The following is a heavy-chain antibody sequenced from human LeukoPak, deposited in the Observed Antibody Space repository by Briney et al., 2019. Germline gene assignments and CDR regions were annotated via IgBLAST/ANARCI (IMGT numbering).Heavy chain of an antibody. V-gene: IGHV5-51*01. Sequence: GESLKISCKASGYNITSYWIGWVRQMPGKGLEWMGIIYPGDSDTRYSPSFQGQVTISADKSVSTAYLQWSSLKASDSAIYYCATRSDGYSQFDFWGQGTLVTVSS. CDR1: GYNITSYW. J-gene: IGHJ4*02. CDR3: ATRSDGYSQFDF. D-gene: IGHD5-24*01. CDR2: IYPGDSDT.